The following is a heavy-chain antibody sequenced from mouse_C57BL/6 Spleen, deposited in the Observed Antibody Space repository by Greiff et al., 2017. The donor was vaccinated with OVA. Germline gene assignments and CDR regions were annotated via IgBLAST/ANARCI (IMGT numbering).Heavy chain of an antibody. V-gene: IGHV1-55*01. Sequence: QVQLQQPGAELVKPGASVKMSCKASGYTFTSYWITWVKQRPGQGLEWIGDIYPGSGSTNYNEKFKSKATLTVDTSSSTAYMQLSSLTSEDSAVYYCARRGGYDESPFDYWGQGTTLTVSS. J-gene: IGHJ2*01. CDR3: ARRGGYDESPFDY. CDR2: IYPGSGST. D-gene: IGHD2-2*01. CDR1: GYTFTSYW.